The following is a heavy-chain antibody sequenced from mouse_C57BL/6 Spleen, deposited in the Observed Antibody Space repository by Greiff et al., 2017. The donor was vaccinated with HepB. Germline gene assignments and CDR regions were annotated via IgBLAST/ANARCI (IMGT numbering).Heavy chain of an antibody. CDR1: GYSITSGYY. CDR3: ARERITTVVATGAMDY. Sequence: DVKLQESGPGLVKPSQSLSLTCSVTGYSITSGYYWNWIRQFPGNKLEWMGYISYDGSNNYNPSLKNRISITRDPSKNQFFLKLNSVTTEDTATYYCARERITTVVATGAMDYWGQGTSVTVSS. J-gene: IGHJ4*01. CDR2: ISYDGSN. D-gene: IGHD1-1*01. V-gene: IGHV3-6*01.